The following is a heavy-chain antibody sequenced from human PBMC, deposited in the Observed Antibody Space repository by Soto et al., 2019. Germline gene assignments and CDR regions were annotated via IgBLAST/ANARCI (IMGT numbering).Heavy chain of an antibody. V-gene: IGHV1-69*06. D-gene: IGHD3-22*01. J-gene: IGHJ4*02. CDR3: ARELLDSSVYYYFDY. CDR1: EGTFSSYA. Sequence: QVQLVQSGAEVKKPGSSVKVSCKASEGTFSSYAISWVRQAPGQGLEWMGGIIPIFGTANYAQKFQGRVTSTADKSTSTAYMELSSLRSEDTAVYYCARELLDSSVYYYFDYWGQGTLVTVSS. CDR2: IIPIFGTA.